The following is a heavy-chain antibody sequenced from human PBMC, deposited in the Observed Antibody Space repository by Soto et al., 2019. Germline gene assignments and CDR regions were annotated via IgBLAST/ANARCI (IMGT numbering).Heavy chain of an antibody. Sequence: LRLCCAACGVTFSSYALSWVRQAPGTGLEWVSAISGSGGSTYYADSVKGRFTISRDNSKNTLFLQMNSLRAEDTAVYYCARELDGIDVWGQGTTVTVSS. J-gene: IGHJ6*02. CDR1: GVTFSSYA. CDR3: ARELDGIDV. CDR2: ISGSGGST. V-gene: IGHV3-23*01.